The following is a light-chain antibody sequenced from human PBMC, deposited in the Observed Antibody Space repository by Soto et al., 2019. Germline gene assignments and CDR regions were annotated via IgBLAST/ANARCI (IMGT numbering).Light chain of an antibody. CDR3: SSYTISTTYV. Sequence: QSVLTQPASVSGSPGQSTTISCTGTSNDVGLYNYVSWYQQHPGKAPKLMIYDVTERPLGVSNRFSGSKSGNTASLTISGLQAEDEGDYYCSSYTISTTYVFGTGTKVTVL. CDR2: DVT. CDR1: SNDVGLYNY. J-gene: IGLJ1*01. V-gene: IGLV2-14*03.